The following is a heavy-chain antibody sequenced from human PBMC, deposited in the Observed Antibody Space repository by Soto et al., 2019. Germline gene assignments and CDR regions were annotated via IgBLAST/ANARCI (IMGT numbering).Heavy chain of an antibody. CDR2: ISIGGRSI. J-gene: IGHJ3*02. CDR1: GFTFRNYN. Sequence: GGSLRLSCAASGFTFRNYNMNWVRQVPGKGLEWVAHISIGGRSINYADSVKGRFTISRDDAENSLNLHMKSLGAEDTAHYYCAKGLLRYFDWSPDAFDIWGQGTMVTVSS. CDR3: AKGLLRYFDWSPDAFDI. V-gene: IGHV3-21*05. D-gene: IGHD3-9*01.